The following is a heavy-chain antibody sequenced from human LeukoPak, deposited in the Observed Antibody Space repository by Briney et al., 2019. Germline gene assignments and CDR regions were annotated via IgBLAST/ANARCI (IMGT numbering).Heavy chain of an antibody. J-gene: IGHJ4*02. CDR3: ARDLKMGYSSGRYSWGTGSSNDY. V-gene: IGHV1-18*01. CDR1: GYTLTNYG. CDR2: ISAYNGNT. Sequence: ASVKVSCKASGYTLTNYGISWVRQAPGQGLEWMGWISAYNGNTNYAQKFQGRITMTTDTSTSTAYMELRSLRSDDTAVYYCARDLKMGYSSGRYSWGTGSSNDYWGQGTLVTVSS. D-gene: IGHD6-19*01.